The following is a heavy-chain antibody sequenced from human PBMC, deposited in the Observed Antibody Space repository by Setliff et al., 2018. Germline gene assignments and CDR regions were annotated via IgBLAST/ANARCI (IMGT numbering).Heavy chain of an antibody. CDR3: ARDFSGAGTGYYFDY. Sequence: SETLSLTCTVSGDSISSSSYYWGWIRQPPGKGLEWIGSISYSGSTYYNPPLKSRVTISVDTSKNQFSLRLSSVTAADTAVYYCARDFSGAGTGYYFDYWGQGTLVTVSS. J-gene: IGHJ4*02. D-gene: IGHD6-19*01. CDR1: GDSISSSSYY. V-gene: IGHV4-39*02. CDR2: ISYSGST.